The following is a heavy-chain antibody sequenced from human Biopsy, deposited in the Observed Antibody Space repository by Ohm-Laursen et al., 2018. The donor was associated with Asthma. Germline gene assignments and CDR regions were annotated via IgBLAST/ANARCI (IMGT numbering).Heavy chain of an antibody. Sequence: SSVKVSCKAPGGTFSNFAISWVRQAPGQGLGWLGGIMTVFGTTNYAQKFQGRVTITADESTSTAYMEVTSLRSGDTAIYYCARCQVGYSSGWSLLLKKIYYSGMDVWGQGTAVTVSS. CDR2: IMTVFGTT. CDR3: ARCQVGYSSGWSLLLKKIYYSGMDV. J-gene: IGHJ6*02. CDR1: GGTFSNFA. D-gene: IGHD6-19*01. V-gene: IGHV1-69*01.